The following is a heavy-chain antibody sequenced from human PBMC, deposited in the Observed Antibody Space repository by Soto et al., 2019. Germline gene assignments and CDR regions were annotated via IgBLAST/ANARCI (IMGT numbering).Heavy chain of an antibody. CDR2: TYYTGNT. J-gene: IGHJ4*02. V-gene: IGHV4-39*01. Sequence: QLQLQESGPGLVKPSETLSLTCTVSGGSITSSSYYWGWIRQPPGKGLEWIGSTYYTGNTYYNPSLKSRVTISVETSKNQFSLMLSSVTAADTAVYYCSRQVRFGGTWETDSWGEGTLVIVSS. CDR3: SRQVRFGGTWETDS. CDR1: GGSITSSSYY. D-gene: IGHD1-26*01.